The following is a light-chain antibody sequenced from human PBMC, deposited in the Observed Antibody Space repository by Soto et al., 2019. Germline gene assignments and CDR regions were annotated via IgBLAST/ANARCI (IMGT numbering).Light chain of an antibody. CDR3: QHYNSYSEA. V-gene: IGKV1-5*03. CDR1: QTISSW. CDR2: KAY. J-gene: IGKJ1*01. Sequence: DIQMTPSPSSLSGSVGDRLTITYRDSQTISSWLAWYQQQPGKAPKILIHKAYTLKSGVPSRLSGSGSGTEFTLTISSLQPDDFATYYCQHYNSYSEAFGQGTKVDIK.